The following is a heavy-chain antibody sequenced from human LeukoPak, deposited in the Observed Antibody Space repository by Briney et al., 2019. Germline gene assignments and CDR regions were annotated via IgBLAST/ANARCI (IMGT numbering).Heavy chain of an antibody. V-gene: IGHV2-5*01. CDR3: AHNGVYCSSTSCYDY. Sequence: ESGPTLVKPTQILTLTCTFSGFSLSTSGVGVGWIRQPPGKALEWLALIYWNDDKRYSPSLKSRLTITKDTSKNQVVLTMTNMDPVDTATYYCAHNGVYCSSTSCYDYWGQGTLVTVSS. J-gene: IGHJ4*02. CDR2: IYWNDDK. CDR1: GFSLSTSGVG. D-gene: IGHD2-2*01.